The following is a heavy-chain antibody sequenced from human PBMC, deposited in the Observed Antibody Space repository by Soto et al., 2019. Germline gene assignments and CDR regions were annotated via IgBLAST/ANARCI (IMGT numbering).Heavy chain of an antibody. CDR1: GDTKSVYI. V-gene: IGHV1-69*02. J-gene: IGHJ5*01. CDR3: AAYGTSPGNCFDP. D-gene: IGHD2-2*01. CDR2: IIPILGIA. Sequence: SPVKVSCKTSGDTKSVYIISWVSMTPGQGLEWMGRIIPILGIANYAQKFQGRVTITADKSASTAYMELSSLRSEDTAVYYCAAYGTSPGNCFDPWGEGTLVTVSS.